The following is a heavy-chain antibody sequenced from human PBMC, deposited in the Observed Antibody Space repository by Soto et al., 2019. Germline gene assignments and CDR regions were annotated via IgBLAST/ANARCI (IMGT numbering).Heavy chain of an antibody. CDR3: VRDQR. V-gene: IGHV3-7*03. CDR1: GFTFSDYW. CDR2: INEDGSQK. Sequence: EVQLVESGGTLVQPGGSLRLSCVGSGFTFSDYWMSWVRQAPGKGPEWMANINEDGSQKYYVDSVEGRFTISKDNAQNSLYLQMDRLGVEDTGFYYCVRDQRWGQGTLVTVS. J-gene: IGHJ4*02.